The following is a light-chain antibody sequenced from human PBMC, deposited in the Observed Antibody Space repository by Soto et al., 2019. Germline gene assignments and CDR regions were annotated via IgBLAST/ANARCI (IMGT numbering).Light chain of an antibody. Sequence: QAVVTQPPSVSGAPGQRVTISCTGSSSNIGAGYDVHWYQQLPGTAPKLLIYGNNNRPSGVPDRFSGSKSGTSASLAITGLQAEDEADYYCQSYDSSLSGHVVFGGGTKVTV. V-gene: IGLV1-40*01. CDR2: GNN. CDR1: SSNIGAGYD. CDR3: QSYDSSLSGHVV. J-gene: IGLJ2*01.